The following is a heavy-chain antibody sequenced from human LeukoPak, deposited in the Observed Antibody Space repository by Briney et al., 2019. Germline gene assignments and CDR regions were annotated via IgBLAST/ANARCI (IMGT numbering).Heavy chain of an antibody. D-gene: IGHD2-21*02. J-gene: IGHJ4*02. CDR3: AKVPRDSDCY. V-gene: IGHV3-74*01. CDR1: GFTFSMYW. CDR2: IKSDGKT. Sequence: TGGSLRLSCEASGFTFSMYWMHWVRQAPGKGLVWVSRIKSDGKTNYADSVKGRFTISRDNAKNSLYLQMNSLGAEDTAVYYCAKVPRDSDCYWGQGTLVTVSS.